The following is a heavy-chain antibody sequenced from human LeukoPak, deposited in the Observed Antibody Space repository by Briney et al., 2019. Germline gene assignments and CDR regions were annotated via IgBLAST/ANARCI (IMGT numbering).Heavy chain of an antibody. CDR3: ARKRGDGILHYFDY. Sequence: KPSGTLSLTCTVPGGSISSYYWSWIRQPPGKGLEWIGYIYYSGSTNYNPSLKSRVTISVDTSKNQFSLKLSSVTAADTAVYYCARKRGDGILHYFDYWGQGTLVTVSS. J-gene: IGHJ4*02. CDR2: IYYSGST. D-gene: IGHD3-3*02. V-gene: IGHV4-59*01. CDR1: GGSISSYY.